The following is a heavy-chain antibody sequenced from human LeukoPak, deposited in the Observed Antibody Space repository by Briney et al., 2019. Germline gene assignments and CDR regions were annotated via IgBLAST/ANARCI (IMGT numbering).Heavy chain of an antibody. CDR3: ARVRPRITIFGVVTLYYMDV. J-gene: IGHJ6*03. Sequence: SVKVSCKASGGTFSSYAISWVRQAPGQGLEWMGGIIPIFGTANYAQKFQGRVTITTDESTSTAYMELNSLSSEDTAVYYCARVRPRITIFGVVTLYYMDVWGKGTTVTVSS. CDR1: GGTFSSYA. D-gene: IGHD3-3*01. CDR2: IIPIFGTA. V-gene: IGHV1-69*05.